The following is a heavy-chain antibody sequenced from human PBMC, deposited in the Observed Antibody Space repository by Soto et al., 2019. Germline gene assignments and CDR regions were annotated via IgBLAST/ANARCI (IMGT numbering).Heavy chain of an antibody. CDR3: ARGGVDYYDSSGYCFPPYFFDY. D-gene: IGHD3-22*01. Sequence: SETLSLTCAVSGGSISSGGYSWSWIRQPPGKGLEWIGYIYHSGSTYYNPSLKSRVTISVDRSKNQFSLKLSSVTAADTAVYYYARGGVDYYDSSGYCFPPYFFDYWGQGSLVTVSS. CDR1: GGSISSGGYS. J-gene: IGHJ4*02. V-gene: IGHV4-30-2*01. CDR2: IYHSGST.